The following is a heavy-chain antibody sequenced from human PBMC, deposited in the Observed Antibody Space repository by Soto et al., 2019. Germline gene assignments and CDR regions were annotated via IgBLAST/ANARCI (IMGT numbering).Heavy chain of an antibody. CDR1: GFTFSSYA. V-gene: IGHV3-23*01. D-gene: IGHD3-3*01. CDR2: ISGSGGST. CDR3: AKKVSGSGIRQYYYGMDV. Sequence: GGSLRLSCAASGFTFSSYAMSWVRQAPGKGLEWVSAISGSGGSTYYAESVKGRFTISRDNSKNTLYLQMNSLRAEDTAVYYCAKKVSGSGIRQYYYGMDVWGQGTTVTVSS. J-gene: IGHJ6*02.